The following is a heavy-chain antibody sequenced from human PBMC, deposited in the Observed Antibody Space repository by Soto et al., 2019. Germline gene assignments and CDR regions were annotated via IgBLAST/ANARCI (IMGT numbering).Heavy chain of an antibody. CDR3: ARLTGDRSRPWDYGMDV. CDR1: GFTFSSYW. J-gene: IGHJ6*02. CDR2: IKQDGSEK. D-gene: IGHD7-27*01. V-gene: IGHV3-7*01. Sequence: GGSLRLSCAASGFTFSSYWMSWVRQAPGKGLEWVANIKQDGSEKYYVDSVKGRFTISRDNAKNSLYLQMNSLRAEDTAVYYCARLTGDRSRPWDYGMDVWGQGTTVTVSS.